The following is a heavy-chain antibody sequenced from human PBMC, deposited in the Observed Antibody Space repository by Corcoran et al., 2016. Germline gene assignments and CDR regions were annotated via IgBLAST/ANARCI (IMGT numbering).Heavy chain of an antibody. CDR2: IIPIFGTA. CDR3: ASKSPPYSSSPVYWFDP. D-gene: IGHD6-6*01. V-gene: IGHV1-69*06. Sequence: QVQLVQSGAEVKKPGFSVKVSCKASGGTFSSYAISWVRQAPGQGLEWMGGIIPIFGTANYAQKFQGRVTITADKSTSTAYMELSSLRSEDTAVYYCASKSPPYSSSPVYWFDPWGQGTLVTVSS. CDR1: GGTFSSYA. J-gene: IGHJ5*02.